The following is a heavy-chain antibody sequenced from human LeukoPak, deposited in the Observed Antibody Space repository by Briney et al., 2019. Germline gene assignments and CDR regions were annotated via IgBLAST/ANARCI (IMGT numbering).Heavy chain of an antibody. J-gene: IGHJ5*02. CDR1: VCSISNYY. Sequence: SETLSLTCTVSVCSISNYYWSWIRQPAGKGLEWIGRISTGGSTNYNSSLKSRVTMSVDTSKNQFSLKLSSVTAADTAVYYCARTIGLMVYAGMLDWFDPWGQGTLVSVSS. D-gene: IGHD2-8*01. CDR2: ISTGGST. V-gene: IGHV4-4*07. CDR3: ARTIGLMVYAGMLDWFDP.